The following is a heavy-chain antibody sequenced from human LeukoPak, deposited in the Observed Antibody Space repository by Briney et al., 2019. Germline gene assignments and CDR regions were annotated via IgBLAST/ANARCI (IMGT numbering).Heavy chain of an antibody. CDR3: ARAGGPVTPYYFDY. CDR2: VSSGSSYI. J-gene: IGHJ4*02. V-gene: IGHV3-21*01. Sequence: GGSLRLSCAASGFTFSSYAMSWVRQAPGKGLEWVSSVSSGSSYIYYADSVKGRFTISRDNAKNSLYLQMNSLRAEDTAVYYCARAGGPVTPYYFDYWGQGTLVTVSS. CDR1: GFTFSSYA. D-gene: IGHD4-17*01.